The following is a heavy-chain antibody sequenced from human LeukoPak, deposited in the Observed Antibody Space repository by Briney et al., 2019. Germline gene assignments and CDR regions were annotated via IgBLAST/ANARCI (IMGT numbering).Heavy chain of an antibody. CDR3: ARDGQYYVSGSKAFDI. D-gene: IGHD3-10*01. CDR1: GGSISSYY. CDR2: IYYSGST. Sequence: SETLSLTCTVSGGSISSYYWSWIRQPPGKGLEWIGYIYYSGSTNYNPSLKSRVTISVDTSKNQFSLKLSSVTAADTAVYYCARDGQYYVSGSKAFDIWGQGTMVTVSS. J-gene: IGHJ3*02. V-gene: IGHV4-59*01.